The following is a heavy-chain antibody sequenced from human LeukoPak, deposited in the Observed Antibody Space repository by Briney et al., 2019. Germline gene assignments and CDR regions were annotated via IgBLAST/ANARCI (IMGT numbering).Heavy chain of an antibody. Sequence: GESLKISCKGSGYSFTSYWIGWVRQMPGKGLEWMGIIYPGDSDTRYSPSFQGQVTIPADKSISTAYLQWSSLKASDTAMYYCARNLGNYDFWSGYDYWGQGTLVTVSS. CDR1: GYSFTSYW. V-gene: IGHV5-51*01. J-gene: IGHJ4*02. CDR3: ARNLGNYDFWSGYDY. D-gene: IGHD3-3*01. CDR2: IYPGDSDT.